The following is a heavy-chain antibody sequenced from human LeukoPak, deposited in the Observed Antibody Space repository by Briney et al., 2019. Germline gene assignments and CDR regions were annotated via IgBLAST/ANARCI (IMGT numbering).Heavy chain of an antibody. CDR1: GGTFSSYA. J-gene: IGHJ4*02. Sequence: SVKVSCKASGGTFSSYAISWVRQAPGQGLGWMGGIIPIFGTANYAQKFQGRVTITADESTSTAYMELSSLRSEDTAVYYCARSVVVPAAMVGVEYYFDYWGQGTLVTVSS. CDR3: ARSVVVPAAMVGVEYYFDY. V-gene: IGHV1-69*01. CDR2: IIPIFGTA. D-gene: IGHD2-2*01.